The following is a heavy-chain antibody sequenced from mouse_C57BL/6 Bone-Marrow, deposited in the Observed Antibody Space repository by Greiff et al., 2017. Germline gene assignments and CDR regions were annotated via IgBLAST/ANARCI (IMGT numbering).Heavy chain of an antibody. CDR2: IWWDDDK. CDR3: ARIHDGAWFAY. V-gene: IGHV8-8*01. CDR1: GFSLSTFGMG. D-gene: IGHD1-1*01. J-gene: IGHJ3*01. Sequence: QVTLKECGPGILQPSQTLSLTCSFSGFSLSTFGMGVGWIRQPSGKGLEWLAHIWWDDDKYYNPALKSRLTISKETSKNLVFCKIANVDTAETATYYWARIHDGAWFAYWGQGTLVTVSA.